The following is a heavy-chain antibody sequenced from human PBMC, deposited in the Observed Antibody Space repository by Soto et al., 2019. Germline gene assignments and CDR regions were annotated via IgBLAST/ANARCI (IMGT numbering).Heavy chain of an antibody. Sequence: EVQLVESGGGLVKPGGSLRLSCAASGFSFSSYSMRWVRQAPGKGLEWVSSISSSSSFIYYADSVKGRLTISRDNANNSLYLQMDSLRVDDTAVYYCASQRFSPGVDVWGKGTTVTVSS. CDR2: ISSSSSFI. V-gene: IGHV3-21*02. CDR3: ASQRFSPGVDV. J-gene: IGHJ6*04. D-gene: IGHD3-3*01. CDR1: GFSFSSYS.